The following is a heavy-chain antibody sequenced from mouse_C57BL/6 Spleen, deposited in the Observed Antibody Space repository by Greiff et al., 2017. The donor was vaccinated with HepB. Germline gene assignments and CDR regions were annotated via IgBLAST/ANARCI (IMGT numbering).Heavy chain of an antibody. CDR1: GYAFSSSW. CDR3: ATAPSMDY. J-gene: IGHJ4*01. V-gene: IGHV1-82*01. Sequence: QVQLQQSGPELVKPGASVKISCKASGYAFSSSWMNWVKQRPGKGLEWIGRIYPGDGDTNYNGKFKGKATLTADKSSSTAYMQLSSLTTEDSAVYFCATAPSMDYWGQGTSVTVSS. CDR2: IYPGDGDT.